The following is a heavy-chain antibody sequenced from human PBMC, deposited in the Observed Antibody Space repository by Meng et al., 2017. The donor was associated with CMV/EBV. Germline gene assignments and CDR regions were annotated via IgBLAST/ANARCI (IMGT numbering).Heavy chain of an antibody. V-gene: IGHV3-48*04. D-gene: IGHD5-12*01. CDR3: ARDLGTQYSGYGSSPPPGGRDY. Sequence: GGSLRLSCAASGFSFRDYAMNWVRQAPGKGLEWISYIDSTGSTIYYAESVKVRFTISRDNAKKSLFLQMNSLRAEDTAVYYFARDLGTQYSGYGSSPPPGGRDYWGQGTLVTASS. CDR1: GFSFRDYA. CDR2: IDSTGSTI. J-gene: IGHJ4*02.